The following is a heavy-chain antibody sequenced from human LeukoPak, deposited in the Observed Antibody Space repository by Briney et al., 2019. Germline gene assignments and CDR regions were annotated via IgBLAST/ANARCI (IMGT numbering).Heavy chain of an antibody. CDR2: ISGSGDST. Sequence: GGSLRLSCAASGFTFSYYAMSWVRQAPGTGLEWVSAISGSGDSTSYADSVKGRFTISRDNSKNTLYLQMNSLRAEDTAVYYCAKGHRGLPVNDAFDIWGQGTMVTVSS. CDR3: AKGHRGLPVNDAFDI. J-gene: IGHJ3*02. CDR1: GFTFSYYA. V-gene: IGHV3-23*01. D-gene: IGHD1-26*01.